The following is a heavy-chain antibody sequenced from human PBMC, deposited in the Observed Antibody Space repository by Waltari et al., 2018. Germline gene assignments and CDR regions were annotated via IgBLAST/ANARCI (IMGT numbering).Heavy chain of an antibody. CDR3: AKALDYYDSSGPDY. CDR1: GFTFDDYA. D-gene: IGHD3-22*01. Sequence: EVQLVESGGGLVQPGRSLRLSCAASGFTFDDYAMHWFRQAPGKGLEWVSGISWNSGSIGYADSVKGRFTISRDNAKNSLYLQMNSLRAEDTALYYCAKALDYYDSSGPDYWGQGTLVTVSS. J-gene: IGHJ4*02. CDR2: ISWNSGSI. V-gene: IGHV3-9*01.